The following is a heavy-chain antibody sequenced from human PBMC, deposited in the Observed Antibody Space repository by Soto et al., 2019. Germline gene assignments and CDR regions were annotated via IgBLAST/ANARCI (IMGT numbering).Heavy chain of an antibody. V-gene: IGHV3-30-3*01. CDR3: ARGPVNIVLMVYATAPYYGMDV. D-gene: IGHD2-8*01. CDR1: GFTFSSYA. CDR2: ISYDGSNK. J-gene: IGHJ6*01. Sequence: QVQLVESGGGVVQPGRSLRLSCAASGFTFSSYAMHWVRQAPGKGLEWVAVISYDGSNKYYADSVKGRFTISRDNSKNTLYLQMNSLRAEDTAVYYCARGPVNIVLMVYATAPYYGMDVW.